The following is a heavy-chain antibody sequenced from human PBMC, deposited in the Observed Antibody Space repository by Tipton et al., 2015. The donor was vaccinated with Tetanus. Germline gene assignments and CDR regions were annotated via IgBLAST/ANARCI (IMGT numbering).Heavy chain of an antibody. Sequence: QLVQSGAEVKKSGESLKISCKGSGYSFTSYWIGWVRQMPGKGLEWMRIIYPGDSDTRYSPSFQGQVTISADKSTSTAYLQWSSLKASATAMYYCARLEYCGGDCYNYWGQGTLVTVSS. CDR3: ARLEYCGGDCYNY. V-gene: IGHV5-51*01. D-gene: IGHD2-21*02. CDR1: GYSFTSYW. CDR2: IYPGDSDT. J-gene: IGHJ4*02.